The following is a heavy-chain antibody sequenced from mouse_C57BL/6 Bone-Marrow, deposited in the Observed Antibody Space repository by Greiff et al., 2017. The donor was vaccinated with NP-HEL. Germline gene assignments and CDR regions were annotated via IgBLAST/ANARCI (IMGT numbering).Heavy chain of an antibody. V-gene: IGHV5-6*01. CDR3: ARPSYYSNYDF. Sequence: EVQLVESGGDLVKPGGSLKLSCAASGFTFSSYGMSWVRQTPDKRLEWVATISSGGSYTYYPDSVKGRFTISRDNAKNNLYLKMSSLKSEDTAMYYCARPSYYSNYDFWGQGTTLTVSS. CDR1: GFTFSSYG. J-gene: IGHJ2*01. CDR2: ISSGGSYT. D-gene: IGHD2-5*01.